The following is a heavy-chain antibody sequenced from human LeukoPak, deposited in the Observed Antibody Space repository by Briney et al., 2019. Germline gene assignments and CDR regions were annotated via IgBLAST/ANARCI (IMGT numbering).Heavy chain of an antibody. CDR2: IYYSGST. J-gene: IGHJ3*02. CDR3: ARALGYSSPDAFDI. Sequence: SETLSLTCTVSGGSISSYYWSWIRQPPGKGLEWIGYIYYSGSTNYNPSLKSRVTISVDTSKNPFSLKLSSVTAADTAVYYCARALGYSSPDAFDIWDQGTMVTVSS. V-gene: IGHV4-59*01. D-gene: IGHD6-13*01. CDR1: GGSISSYY.